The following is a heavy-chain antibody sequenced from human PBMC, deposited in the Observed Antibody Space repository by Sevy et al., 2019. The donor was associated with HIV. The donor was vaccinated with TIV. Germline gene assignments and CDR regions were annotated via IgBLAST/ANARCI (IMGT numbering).Heavy chain of an antibody. CDR2: MKEDGSER. CDR3: VREGVGGYSYSLDC. V-gene: IGHV3-7*01. Sequence: GGSLRLSCAASGFTFSSYWMSWVRQAPGKGLEWVATMKEDGSERNYVDSVKGRFTISRDNPKNSLYLQMNSLRAEDTAVYYCVREGVGGYSYSLDCWGQGTLVTVSS. D-gene: IGHD5-18*01. J-gene: IGHJ4*02. CDR1: GFTFSSYW.